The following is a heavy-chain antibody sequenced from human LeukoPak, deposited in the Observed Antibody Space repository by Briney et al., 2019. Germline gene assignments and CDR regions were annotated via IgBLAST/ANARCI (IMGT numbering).Heavy chain of an antibody. D-gene: IGHD2-15*01. J-gene: IGHJ4*02. CDR1: GYTLTDYY. CDR2: MNPNSGNT. CDR3: ARQSLDGGSCYDY. Sequence: ASVKVSCKASGYTLTDYYMHWVRQAPGQGPEWMGWMNPNSGNTGYAQKFQGRVTLTRSTSMTTAYMELSSLRSEDTAVYYCARQSLDGGSCYDYWGQGTPVTISS. V-gene: IGHV1-8*02.